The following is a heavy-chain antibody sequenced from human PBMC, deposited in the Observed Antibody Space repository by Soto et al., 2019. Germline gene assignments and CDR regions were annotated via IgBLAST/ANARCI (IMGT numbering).Heavy chain of an antibody. CDR3: VKGYCSSTSCRNWLDP. CDR1: GFTFSSYA. CDR2: ISSNGGST. Sequence: GGSLRLSCSASGFTFSSYAMHWVRQAPGKGLEYVSAISSNGGSTYYADSVKGRFTISRDNSKNTLYLQMSSLRAEDTAVYYCVKGYCSSTSCRNWLDPWGQGTLVTVSS. D-gene: IGHD2-2*01. V-gene: IGHV3-64D*08. J-gene: IGHJ5*02.